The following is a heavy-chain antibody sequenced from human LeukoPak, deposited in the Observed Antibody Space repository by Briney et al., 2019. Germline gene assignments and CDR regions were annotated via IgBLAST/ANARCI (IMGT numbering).Heavy chain of an antibody. V-gene: IGHV4-59*02. CDR2: IYYSGST. J-gene: IGHJ1*01. CDR1: GASVSSYY. D-gene: IGHD6-13*01. Sequence: SETLSLTCTVSGASVSSYYWSWIRQPPGKGLEWIGYIYYSGSTNYNPSLKSRITISVDTSKNQFSLRLSSVTAADTAVYFCAMGFWYEEYFQHWGQGALVIVSS. CDR3: AMGFWYEEYFQH.